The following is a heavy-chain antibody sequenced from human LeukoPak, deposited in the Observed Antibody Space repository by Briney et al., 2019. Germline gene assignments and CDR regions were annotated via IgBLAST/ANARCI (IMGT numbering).Heavy chain of an antibody. CDR1: GFTFGIYA. Sequence: SGGSLRLSCAASGFTFGIYAMNWVRQAPGKGLEWLSVISRGGTTYYADSVKGRFTISRDNSKNTLYVQMNSLRAEDTAVYYCARGNGYNDAIDIWGQGTVVTVSS. CDR3: ARGNGYNDAIDI. CDR2: ISRGGTT. D-gene: IGHD5-24*01. J-gene: IGHJ3*02. V-gene: IGHV3-53*03.